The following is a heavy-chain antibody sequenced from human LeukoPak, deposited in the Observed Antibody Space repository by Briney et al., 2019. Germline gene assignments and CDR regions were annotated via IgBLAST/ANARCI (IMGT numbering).Heavy chain of an antibody. V-gene: IGHV3-48*01. Sequence: PGGSLRLSCAASEFAFRTYSMNWVRQAPGKGLEWVSYIDTTSSTIYYADSVKGRFTISRDNAKNSLYLQMNSLRAEDTAVYYCAKDLGGDYGGDYWGQGTLVTVSS. J-gene: IGHJ4*02. CDR2: IDTTSSTI. CDR1: EFAFRTYS. D-gene: IGHD4-17*01. CDR3: AKDLGGDYGGDY.